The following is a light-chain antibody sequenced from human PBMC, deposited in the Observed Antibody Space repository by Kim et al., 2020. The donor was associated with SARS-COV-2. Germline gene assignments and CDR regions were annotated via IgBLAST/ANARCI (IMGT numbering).Light chain of an antibody. CDR2: TNN. V-gene: IGLV1-44*01. Sequence: GQRVTISCSGSSSNIGSKTVNWYQHFPGTTPTLLIFTNNQRPSGVPDRFSGSKSGTSASLAISGLQSEDEADYYCAAWDVSLNGPVFGGGTKLTVL. CDR1: SSNIGSKT. J-gene: IGLJ3*02. CDR3: AAWDVSLNGPV.